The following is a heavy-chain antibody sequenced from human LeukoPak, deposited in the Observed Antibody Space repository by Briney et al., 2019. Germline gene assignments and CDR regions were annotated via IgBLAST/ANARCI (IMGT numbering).Heavy chain of an antibody. CDR1: GGSISSSSYY. CDR3: ARFFTYYYDSSGSDYPYYFDY. CDR2: IYYSGST. D-gene: IGHD3-22*01. J-gene: IGHJ4*02. Sequence: SETLSLTCTVSGGSISSSSYYWGWIRQPPGKGLEWIGSIYYSGSTYYNPSLKSRVTISVDTSKNQFSLKLSSVTAADTAVYYCARFFTYYYDSSGSDYPYYFDYWGQGTLVTVSS. V-gene: IGHV4-39*01.